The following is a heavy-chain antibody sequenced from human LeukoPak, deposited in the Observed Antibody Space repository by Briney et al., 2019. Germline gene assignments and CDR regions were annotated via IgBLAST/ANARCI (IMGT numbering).Heavy chain of an antibody. V-gene: IGHV3-21*01. Sequence: PGGSLRLSCAASGFTFSSYSMNWVRQAPGKGLEWVSSISSSSSYIYYADSVKGRFTISRDNAKNSLYLQMTSLRAEDTAVYYCARRGAAYYDRSGYIVGRFDYWGQGTLVTVSS. D-gene: IGHD3-22*01. J-gene: IGHJ4*02. CDR1: GFTFSSYS. CDR3: ARRGAAYYDRSGYIVGRFDY. CDR2: ISSSSSYI.